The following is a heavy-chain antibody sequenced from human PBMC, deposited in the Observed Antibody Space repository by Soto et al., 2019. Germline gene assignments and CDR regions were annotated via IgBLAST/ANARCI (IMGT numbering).Heavy chain of an antibody. V-gene: IGHV3-11*01. J-gene: IGHJ2*01. CDR1: GFTFSDYY. CDR3: ARDLLPGEGSWYFDL. CDR2: ISGSSNVI. D-gene: IGHD7-27*01. Sequence: QVQLVESGGGLVKPGGSLRLSCAVSGFTFSDYYMTWIRQTPGKGLEWVSYISGSSNVIYYAESVKGRFTVSRDNTKNSLYLQMNSLRADDTAVYYCARDLLPGEGSWYFDLWGRGTLVSVSS.